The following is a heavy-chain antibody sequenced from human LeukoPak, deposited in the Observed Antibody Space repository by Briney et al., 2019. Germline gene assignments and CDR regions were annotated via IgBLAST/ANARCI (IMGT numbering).Heavy chain of an antibody. D-gene: IGHD2-8*02. CDR1: GFTFSSYG. J-gene: IGHJ5*02. Sequence: PGGSLRLSCAASGFTFSSYGMHWVRQAPGKGLEWVAVIWYDGSNKYYADSVKGRFTISRDNSKNTLYLQMNSLRAEDTAVYYCARDLGSPRTVGEDWFDPWGQGTLVTVSS. CDR3: ARDLGSPRTVGEDWFDP. CDR2: IWYDGSNK. V-gene: IGHV3-33*01.